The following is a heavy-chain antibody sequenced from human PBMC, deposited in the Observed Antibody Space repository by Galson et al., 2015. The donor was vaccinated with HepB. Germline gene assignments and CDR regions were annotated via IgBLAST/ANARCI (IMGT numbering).Heavy chain of an antibody. Sequence: SLRLSCAASGFSFSSYAMHWVRQAPGKGLQWVACISYDGSEKYNADAVKGRINISRDNSQNTLTLQLSSLSAGDTAVYYCARDPGSGLKPPGYFQYWGQGTLVTVSS. J-gene: IGHJ1*01. D-gene: IGHD6-19*01. CDR2: ISYDGSEK. CDR3: ARDPGSGLKPPGYFQY. V-gene: IGHV3-30*04. CDR1: GFSFSSYA.